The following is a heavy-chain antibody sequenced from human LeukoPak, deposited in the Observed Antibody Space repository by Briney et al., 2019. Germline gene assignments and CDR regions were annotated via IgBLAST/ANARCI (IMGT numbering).Heavy chain of an antibody. V-gene: IGHV3-53*01. CDR2: IYSGGST. J-gene: IGHJ4*02. CDR1: GFTVSSNY. CDR3: ARGGNPSYFDY. D-gene: IGHD1-14*01. Sequence: GGSLRLSCAASGFTVSSNYMSWVRQAPGKGLEWVSVIYSGGSTYYADSVKGRFTVSKDNSKNTSYLQMNSLRAEDTAVYYCARGGNPSYFDYWGQGTLVTVSS.